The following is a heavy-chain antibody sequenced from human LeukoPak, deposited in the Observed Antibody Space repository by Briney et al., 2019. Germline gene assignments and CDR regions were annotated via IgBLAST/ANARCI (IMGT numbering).Heavy chain of an antibody. CDR3: ARDRGTFGVVDS. Sequence: PGGSLRLSRAASGFSFPSHSFHWVRQSPGKGLEWVAYIGTSSSTIYQAKSVKGRFPISRDNAKNSLFLQMDSLRVEDTAVYYCARDRGTFGVVDSWGQGTLVAVSS. CDR2: IGTSSSTI. V-gene: IGHV3-48*04. D-gene: IGHD3-3*01. J-gene: IGHJ4*02. CDR1: GFSFPSHS.